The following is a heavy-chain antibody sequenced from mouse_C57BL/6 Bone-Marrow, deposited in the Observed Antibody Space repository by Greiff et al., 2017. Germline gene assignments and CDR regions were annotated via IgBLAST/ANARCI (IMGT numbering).Heavy chain of an antibody. CDR3: AIPLYYYGSRYGY. J-gene: IGHJ2*01. CDR2: IHPSDSAT. V-gene: IGHV1-74*01. Sequence: VQRQQPGAELVKPGASLKVSCKASGYTFTSYWMHWVKRGPGQGLEWIGRIHPSDSATNYNQTFKGKATLTVDKSSSTAYMQLSSLTSEDSAVYYCAIPLYYYGSRYGYWGEGTTLTLSS. D-gene: IGHD1-1*01. CDR1: GYTFTSYW.